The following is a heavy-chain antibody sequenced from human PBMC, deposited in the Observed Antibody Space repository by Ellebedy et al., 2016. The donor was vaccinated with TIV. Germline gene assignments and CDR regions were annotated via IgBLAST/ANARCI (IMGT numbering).Heavy chain of an antibody. D-gene: IGHD6-19*01. Sequence: SETLSLTXSVSGGSLRSYSWSWIRQAPGKGLEWIGYMSYSGGSRNNPSLKSRVTISLDKSKNQLSLKLTSMTATDTAVYYCARRGTVAENYWYFDLWGRGTLVTVSS. CDR2: MSYSGGS. CDR1: GGSLRSYS. CDR3: ARRGTVAENYWYFDL. J-gene: IGHJ2*01. V-gene: IGHV4-59*08.